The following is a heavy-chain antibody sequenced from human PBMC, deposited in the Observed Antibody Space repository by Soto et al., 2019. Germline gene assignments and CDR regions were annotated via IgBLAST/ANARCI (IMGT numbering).Heavy chain of an antibody. D-gene: IGHD4-17*01. Sequence: QLQLRESGSGLVKPSQTLSLTCAVSGGSISSGGYSWSWIRQPPGKGLECIGYIYHSGSTYYNPSLKSRVTISVDRSKNQFSLKLSSVTAADTAVYYCARGMTTVTTFDYWGQGTLVTVSS. V-gene: IGHV4-30-2*01. CDR3: ARGMTTVTTFDY. CDR1: GGSISSGGYS. CDR2: IYHSGST. J-gene: IGHJ4*02.